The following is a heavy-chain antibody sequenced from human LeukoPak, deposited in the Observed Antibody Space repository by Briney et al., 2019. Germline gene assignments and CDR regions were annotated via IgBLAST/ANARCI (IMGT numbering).Heavy chain of an antibody. CDR2: IDVVGGT. CDR1: GFTFSTYD. CDR3: ARRSRASRSSSVAFDI. Sequence: GGSLRLSCAASGFTFSTYDMHWVRQVTGKGLELVSGIDVVGGTYYPGSVKGRFTISRENAKNSLHLQMNSLRAGDTAVYSCARRSRASRSSSVAFDIWGQGTLVTVSS. J-gene: IGHJ3*02. D-gene: IGHD3-10*01. V-gene: IGHV3-13*04.